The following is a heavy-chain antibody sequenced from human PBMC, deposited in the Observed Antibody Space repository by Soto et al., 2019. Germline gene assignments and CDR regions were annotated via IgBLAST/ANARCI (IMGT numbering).Heavy chain of an antibody. J-gene: IGHJ4*02. CDR3: ARLVGNSWLDC. V-gene: IGHV6-1*01. Sequence: QVQLQQSGPGLVKPSQTLSLTCAISGDSVSSNDATCNWIRQSPSRGLEWLGRTYYRSKWSNEYAASVKSRMTINPDTSKKQSSLPLNSVTPEDTAVYYCARLVGNSWLDCWGQGTLVTVSS. CDR2: TYYRSKWSN. D-gene: IGHD6-13*01. CDR1: GDSVSSNDAT.